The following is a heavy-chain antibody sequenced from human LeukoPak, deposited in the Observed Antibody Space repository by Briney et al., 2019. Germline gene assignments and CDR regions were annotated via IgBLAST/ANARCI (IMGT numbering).Heavy chain of an antibody. CDR2: IYSGGST. CDR1: GFTVSSNY. CDR3: ARYRAVAGTRGWNYFDY. Sequence: GGSLRLSCAASGFTVSSNYMSWVREAPGKGLEWGSVIYSGGSTYYADSVKGRFTISRHNSKNTLYLQMNSLRAEDTAVYYCARYRAVAGTRGWNYFDYWGRGTLVTVSS. J-gene: IGHJ4*02. D-gene: IGHD6-19*01. V-gene: IGHV3-53*04.